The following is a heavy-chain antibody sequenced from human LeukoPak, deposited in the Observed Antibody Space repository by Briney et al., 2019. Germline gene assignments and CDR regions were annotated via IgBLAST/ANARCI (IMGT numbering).Heavy chain of an antibody. J-gene: IGHJ5*01. CDR2: ISSNGNTM. D-gene: IGHD6-13*01. CDR1: GFTFSDYY. Sequence: PGGSLRLSCAASGFTFSDYYMSWIRQAPGKGLEWESYISSNGNTMYYADSVKGRFTISRANAKNSLYLQMNSLRADDTAVYYCVRFVSAATAGRSTGFDSWGQGTLVTVSS. V-gene: IGHV3-11*01. CDR3: VRFVSAATAGRSTGFDS.